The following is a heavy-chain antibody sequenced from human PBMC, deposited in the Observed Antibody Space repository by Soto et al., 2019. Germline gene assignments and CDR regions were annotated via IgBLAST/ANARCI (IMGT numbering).Heavy chain of an antibody. J-gene: IGHJ4*02. CDR2: ISYDGSNK. CDR1: GFTFNNYA. Sequence: LRLSCAASGFTFNNYAMHWVRQAPGKGLEWVALISYDGSNKYYADSVKGRFTISRDNSKNTLYLQMNSLRAEDTAVYYCARDQADYRGGWPLDYWGQGTLVTVSS. V-gene: IGHV3-30*14. CDR3: ARDQADYRGGWPLDY. D-gene: IGHD6-19*01.